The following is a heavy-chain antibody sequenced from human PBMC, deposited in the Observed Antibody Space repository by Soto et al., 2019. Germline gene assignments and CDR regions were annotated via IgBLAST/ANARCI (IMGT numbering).Heavy chain of an antibody. CDR1: GYTFTSYA. Sequence: ASVKVSCKASGYTFTSYAMHWVRQAPGQRLEWMGWINAGNGNTKYSQKFQGRVTITGDTSASTAYMELSSLRSEDTAVYYCARRSSWDDYYYYYGMDVWGQGTTVTVSS. CDR2: INAGNGNT. J-gene: IGHJ6*02. D-gene: IGHD6-13*01. V-gene: IGHV1-3*01. CDR3: ARRSSWDDYYYYYGMDV.